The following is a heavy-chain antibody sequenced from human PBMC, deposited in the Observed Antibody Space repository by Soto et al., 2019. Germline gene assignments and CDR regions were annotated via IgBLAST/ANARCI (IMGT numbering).Heavy chain of an antibody. Sequence: GGSLRLSCAASGFTFSSYWMSWVRQAPGKGLEWVANIKQDGSEKYYVDSVKGRFTISRDNAKNSLYLQMNSLRAEDTAVYYCARDSYGGPLRYYYYGMDVWGQGTTVTVSS. J-gene: IGHJ6*02. D-gene: IGHD1-26*01. CDR3: ARDSYGGPLRYYYYGMDV. CDR2: IKQDGSEK. V-gene: IGHV3-7*05. CDR1: GFTFSSYW.